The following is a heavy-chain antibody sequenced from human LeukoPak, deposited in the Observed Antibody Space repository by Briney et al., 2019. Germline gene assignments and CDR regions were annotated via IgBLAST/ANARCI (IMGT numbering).Heavy chain of an antibody. J-gene: IGHJ4*02. Sequence: GGSLRLSCAASGFTFSNHWMHWVRHAPGKGLVWVSRINSDGSSTTYADSVKGRFTISRDNAKNTLYLQMNSLRAEDTAVYYCARDPNRNDYGDYVLDYWGQGTLVTVSS. CDR3: ARDPNRNDYGDYVLDY. CDR2: INSDGSST. V-gene: IGHV3-74*01. CDR1: GFTFSNHW. D-gene: IGHD4-17*01.